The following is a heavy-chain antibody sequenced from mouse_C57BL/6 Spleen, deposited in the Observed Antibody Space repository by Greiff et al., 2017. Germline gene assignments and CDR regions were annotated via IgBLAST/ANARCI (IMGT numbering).Heavy chain of an antibody. CDR1: GYTFTDYN. V-gene: IGHV1-18*01. CDR3: ARGYDGYYSFAY. Sequence: VQLQQSGPELVKPGASVKIPCKASGYTFTDYNMAWVKQSHGKSLEWIGDINPNNGGTIYNQKLKGKATLTVDKSSSTAYMELRRLTSEDTAVYYCARGYDGYYSFAYWGQGTLVTVSA. D-gene: IGHD2-3*01. CDR2: INPNNGGT. J-gene: IGHJ3*01.